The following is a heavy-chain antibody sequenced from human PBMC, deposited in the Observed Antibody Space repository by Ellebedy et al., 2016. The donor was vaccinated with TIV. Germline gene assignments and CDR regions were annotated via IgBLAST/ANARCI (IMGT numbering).Heavy chain of an antibody. J-gene: IGHJ5*02. CDR1: GGSISSYY. Sequence: SETLSLTCTVSGGSISSYYWSWIRQPLGKGLEWIGSIYYRGSTYYNPSLKSRVIISVDTAKNQFSLKLSSVTAADTAVYYCARGLSPNLIRGYSGYADWFDPWGQGTLVTVSS. CDR2: IYYRGST. V-gene: IGHV4-59*12. CDR3: ARGLSPNLIRGYSGYADWFDP. D-gene: IGHD5-12*01.